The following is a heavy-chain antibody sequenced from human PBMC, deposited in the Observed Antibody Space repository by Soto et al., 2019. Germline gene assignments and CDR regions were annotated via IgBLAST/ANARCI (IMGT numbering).Heavy chain of an antibody. Sequence: QVQLVESGGGVVQPGRFLRLSCAASGFTFSNYGMHWVRQAPGKGLEWVAVVSYDGSNKHYADSVKARFTISRDNSKNTLYLQMNSLRTEDTAVYYCAKDLGTTGPWGGMDVWGQGTTVTVSS. CDR2: VSYDGSNK. J-gene: IGHJ6*02. CDR3: AKDLGTTGPWGGMDV. D-gene: IGHD4-4*01. V-gene: IGHV3-30*18. CDR1: GFTFSNYG.